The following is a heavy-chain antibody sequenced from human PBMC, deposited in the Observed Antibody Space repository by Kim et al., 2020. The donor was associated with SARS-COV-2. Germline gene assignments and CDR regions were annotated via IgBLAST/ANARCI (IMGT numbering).Heavy chain of an antibody. CDR1: AYTFTDFY. Sequence: ASVKVSCKASAYTFTDFYIHWVRQAPGQGLEWMGRINPNSGGTDFAQKFQGRVTMTRDTSITTAYMELSRLRSDDTAVYYCALGITIFAVAQKIPDFWGQGTLVTVSS. CDR3: ALGITIFAVAQKIPDF. V-gene: IGHV1-2*06. D-gene: IGHD3-3*01. CDR2: INPNSGGT. J-gene: IGHJ4*02.